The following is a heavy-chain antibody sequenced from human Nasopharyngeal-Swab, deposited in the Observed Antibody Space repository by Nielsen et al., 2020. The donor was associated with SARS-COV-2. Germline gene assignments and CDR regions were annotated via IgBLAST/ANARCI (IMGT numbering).Heavy chain of an antibody. D-gene: IGHD3-10*01. CDR2: IQQDGSEK. CDR1: GFNSSTYW. CDR3: ARDWSSGSGSSYYYYGMDV. J-gene: IGHJ6*02. V-gene: IGHV3-7*01. Sequence: GGSLKLSCAASGFNSSTYWMSWVRQAPGKGLEWVANIQQDGSEKYFIDSVKGRFTISRDNAKNSLYLQMNSLRAEDTAVYYCARDWSSGSGSSYYYYGMDVWGQGTTVTVSS.